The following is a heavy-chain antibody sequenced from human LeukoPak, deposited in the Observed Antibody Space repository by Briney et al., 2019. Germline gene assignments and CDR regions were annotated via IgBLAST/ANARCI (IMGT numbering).Heavy chain of an antibody. CDR1: GFTFSNYG. D-gene: IGHD1-7*01. Sequence: GRSLRLSCAASGFTFSNYGVHWVRQAPGKGLEWVAVTSYDGSNKYYADSVKGRFSISRDNSKNTLYLQMNSLRAEDTAVYHCAKDQEWELRPLVGWGQGTLVTVSS. CDR2: TSYDGSNK. V-gene: IGHV3-30*18. J-gene: IGHJ4*02. CDR3: AKDQEWELRPLVG.